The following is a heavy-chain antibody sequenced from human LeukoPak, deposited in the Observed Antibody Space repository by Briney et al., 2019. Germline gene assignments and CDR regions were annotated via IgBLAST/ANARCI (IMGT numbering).Heavy chain of an antibody. CDR3: ARSDYVWGSYRSLYFDY. CDR1: GFTFSSYS. V-gene: IGHV3-48*01. CDR2: ISSSSSTI. D-gene: IGHD3-16*02. Sequence: GGSLRLSCAASGFTFSSYSMNWVRQAPGKGLEWVSYISSSSSTIYYADSVKGRFTISRDNAKNSLYLQMNSLRAEDTAVYYCARSDYVWGSYRSLYFDYWGQGTLVTVSS. J-gene: IGHJ4*02.